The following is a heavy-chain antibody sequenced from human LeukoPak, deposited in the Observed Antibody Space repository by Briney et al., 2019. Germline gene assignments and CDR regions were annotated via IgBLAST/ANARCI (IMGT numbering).Heavy chain of an antibody. J-gene: IGHJ4*02. CDR1: GYTFTDYY. Sequence: ASVKVSCKASGYTFTDYYMHWVRQAPGQGFEWMGWINPNDGDTNYAQKFQGRVTMTRDTSISTAHMEVSRLRSDDTAVYYCARADFLYCSSSTCPFDYWGQGTLVTVSS. V-gene: IGHV1-2*02. D-gene: IGHD2-2*01. CDR3: ARADFLYCSSSTCPFDY. CDR2: INPNDGDT.